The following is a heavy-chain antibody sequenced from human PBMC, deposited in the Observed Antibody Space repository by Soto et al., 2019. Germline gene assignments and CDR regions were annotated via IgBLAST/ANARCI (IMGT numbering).Heavy chain of an antibody. V-gene: IGHV1-2*02. J-gene: IGHJ5*02. Sequence: ASVKVSCKASGYTFTGYYMHWVRQAPGQGLEWMGWINPNSDGTNYAQKFQGRVTMTRDTSISTAYMELSRLRSDDTAVYYCARDKSGFGVEAAAGKFYNWCDPWGQGTLVTVSS. CDR1: GYTFTGYY. D-gene: IGHD6-13*01. CDR3: ARDKSGFGVEAAAGKFYNWCDP. CDR2: INPNSDGT.